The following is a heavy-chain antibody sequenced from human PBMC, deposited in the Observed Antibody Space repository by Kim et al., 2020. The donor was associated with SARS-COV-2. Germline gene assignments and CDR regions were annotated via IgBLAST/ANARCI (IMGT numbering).Heavy chain of an antibody. D-gene: IGHD2-15*01. Sequence: ASVKVSCKASGFTFRNYFLHWVRQAPGQGLEWMGVIYPLNSNTAYAHKFRGRVTVTMDTSTSTVYMEMSSLRSEDTAIYYFARNIQDASGPYLPGYWGQG. CDR2: IYPLNSNT. CDR3: ARNIQDASGPYLPGY. V-gene: IGHV1-46*01. CDR1: GFTFRNYF. J-gene: IGHJ4*02.